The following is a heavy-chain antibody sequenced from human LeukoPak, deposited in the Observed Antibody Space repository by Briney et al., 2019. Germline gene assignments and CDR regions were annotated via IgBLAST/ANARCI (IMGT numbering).Heavy chain of an antibody. CDR1: GFSFSSYT. Sequence: GGSLRLSCAASGFSFSSYTMSWVRQAPGKGLEWVSGISDRGSTTYYADSVKGRFTISRDNSKNTLYLQMNSLRAEDTAVYYCGAGSGSYSHYYYYMDVWGKGTTVTISS. D-gene: IGHD3-10*01. V-gene: IGHV3-23*01. J-gene: IGHJ6*03. CDR2: ISDRGSTT. CDR3: GAGSGSYSHYYYYMDV.